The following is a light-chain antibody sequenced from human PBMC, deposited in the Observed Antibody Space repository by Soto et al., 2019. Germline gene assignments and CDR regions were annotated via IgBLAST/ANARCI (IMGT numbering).Light chain of an antibody. V-gene: IGKV3-20*01. CDR1: QSVSSSY. J-gene: IGKJ1*01. CDR2: GAS. CDR3: QQYGSSPGT. Sequence: EIVFTQSPGTLSLSPGERAILSCRASQSVSSSYLAWYQQKPGQAPRLLIYGASSRATGIPDRFSGSGSGTDFTLTISRLEPEDFAVYYCQQYGSSPGTFGQGTKVDIK.